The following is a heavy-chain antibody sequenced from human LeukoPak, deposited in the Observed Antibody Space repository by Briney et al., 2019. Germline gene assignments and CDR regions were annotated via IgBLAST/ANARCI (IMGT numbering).Heavy chain of an antibody. V-gene: IGHV3-23*01. J-gene: IGHJ4*02. CDR1: GFTFSSYA. CDR2: ISGSGGST. Sequence: PGGSLRLSCAVSGFTFSSYAMSWVRQAPGKGLEWVSAISGSGGSTYYADSVKGRFTISRDNSKNTLYLQMNSLRAEDTAVYYCAKFGDYGGNSGLSYFDYRGQGTLVTVSS. CDR3: AKFGDYGGNSGLSYFDY. D-gene: IGHD4-23*01.